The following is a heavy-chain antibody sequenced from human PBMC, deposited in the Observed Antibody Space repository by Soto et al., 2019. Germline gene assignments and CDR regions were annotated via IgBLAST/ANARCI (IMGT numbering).Heavy chain of an antibody. CDR1: GFTFSSYA. D-gene: IGHD6-19*01. V-gene: IGHV3-30-3*01. CDR3: AKAPTLGIAVAGTVGNDWFDP. J-gene: IGHJ5*02. Sequence: GGSLRLSCAASGFTFSSYAMHWVRQAPGKGLEWVAVTSYDGSNKYYADSVKGRFTISRDNSKNTLYLQMNSLRAEDTAVYYCAKAPTLGIAVAGTVGNDWFDPWGQGTLVTVSS. CDR2: TSYDGSNK.